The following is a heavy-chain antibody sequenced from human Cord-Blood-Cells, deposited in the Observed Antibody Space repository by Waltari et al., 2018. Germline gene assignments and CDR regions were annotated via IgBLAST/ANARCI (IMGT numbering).Heavy chain of an antibody. Sequence: QVQLVESGGGVVQPGRSLRLSCAASGFTLSSYAMHWVRQAPGKGLEWVAVISYDGSNKYYADSVKGRFTISRDNSKNTLYLQMNSLRAEDTAVYYCAREPLGYWGQGTLVTVSS. J-gene: IGHJ4*02. V-gene: IGHV3-30*04. CDR3: AREPLGY. CDR2: ISYDGSNK. CDR1: GFTLSSYA.